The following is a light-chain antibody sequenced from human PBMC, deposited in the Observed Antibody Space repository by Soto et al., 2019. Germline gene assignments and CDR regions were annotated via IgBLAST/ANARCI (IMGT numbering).Light chain of an antibody. J-gene: IGKJ1*01. Sequence: DIQMTQSPSTLSGSVGDRVTITCRASQTISSWLAWYQQKPGKAPKPLIYKASTLKSGVPSRFSGSGSGKEFTLTISSLKPDDFATYYCQHYNSYSEALGQGTKVDIK. CDR3: QHYNSYSEA. CDR2: KAS. V-gene: IGKV1-5*03. CDR1: QTISSW.